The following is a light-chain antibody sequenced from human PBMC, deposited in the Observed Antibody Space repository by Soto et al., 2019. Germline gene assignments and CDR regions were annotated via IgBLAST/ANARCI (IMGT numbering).Light chain of an antibody. V-gene: IGLV1-40*01. CDR3: QSFDSSFIGLV. CDR2: DNT. J-gene: IGLJ2*01. Sequence: QSVLTQPPSVTGAPGQRVTISCTGSNSNIGADYGVHWYQQFPETAPKLLIYDNTNRPSGVPDRFSGSKSGTSASLAITGIQAEDEADYYCQSFDSSFIGLVFGGGTQLTV. CDR1: NSNIGADYG.